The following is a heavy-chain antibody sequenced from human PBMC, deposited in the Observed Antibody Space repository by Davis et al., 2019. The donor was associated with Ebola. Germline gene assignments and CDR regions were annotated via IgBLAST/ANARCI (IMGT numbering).Heavy chain of an antibody. D-gene: IGHD3-3*01. CDR2: INHSGST. CDR1: GGSLSGYY. Sequence: MPSETLSLTCAVYGGSLSGYYWSWIRQPPGKGLEWIGEINHSGSTNYNPSLKNRVTISVDPSTNQFPLKLTSVTAADTAVYYCARGGLRFLEWRSRGWFDPWGQGTLVTVSS. V-gene: IGHV4-34*01. CDR3: ARGGLRFLEWRSRGWFDP. J-gene: IGHJ5*02.